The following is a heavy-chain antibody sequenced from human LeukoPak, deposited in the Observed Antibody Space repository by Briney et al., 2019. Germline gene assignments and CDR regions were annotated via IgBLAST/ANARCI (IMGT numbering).Heavy chain of an antibody. CDR1: GTTISNYY. J-gene: IGHJ4*02. D-gene: IGHD6-19*01. Sequence: PSETLSLTCTVSGTTISNYYWSWIRQPPGKGLEWIGYVHYSGNINYNPSLKSRVTISIDTSNNQFSLKLNSVTAADTAVYYCALDTSGWSDDSFDIWGQGTLVTVSS. CDR3: ALDTSGWSDDSFDI. CDR2: VHYSGNI. V-gene: IGHV4-59*03.